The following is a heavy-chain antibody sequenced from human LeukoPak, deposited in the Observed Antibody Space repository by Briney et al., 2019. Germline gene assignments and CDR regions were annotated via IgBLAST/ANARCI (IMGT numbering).Heavy chain of an antibody. CDR2: IYYSGST. Sequence: SETLSLTCTVSGGSISSYYWSWIRQPPGKGLEWIGYIYYSGSTNYNPSLKSRVTISVDTSKNQFSLKLSSVTAADTAVYYCARAAGEFVLYYFDYWGQGTLVTVSS. CDR1: GGSISSYY. D-gene: IGHD3-10*01. V-gene: IGHV4-59*01. J-gene: IGHJ4*02. CDR3: ARAAGEFVLYYFDY.